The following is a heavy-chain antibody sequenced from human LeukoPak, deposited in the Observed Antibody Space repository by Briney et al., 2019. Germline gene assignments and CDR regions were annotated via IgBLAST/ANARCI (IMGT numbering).Heavy chain of an antibody. CDR3: ARGTGVLGYRRFDP. CDR2: IYYSGST. V-gene: IGHV4-59*08. J-gene: IGHJ5*02. Sequence: SETLSLTCTVSGGSISSYYWSWIRQPPGKGLEWIGYIYYSGSTNYNPSLKSRVTISVDTSKNQFSLKLSSVTAADTAVYYCARGTGVLGYRRFDPWGQGTLVTVSS. CDR1: GGSISSYY. D-gene: IGHD2-15*01.